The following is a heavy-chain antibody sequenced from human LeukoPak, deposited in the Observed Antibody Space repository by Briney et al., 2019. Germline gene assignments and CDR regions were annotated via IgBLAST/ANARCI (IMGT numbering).Heavy chain of an antibody. D-gene: IGHD2-2*02. CDR2: ISGSGGST. Sequence: PGGSLRLSCAASGFTFSSYAMSWVRQAPGKGLEWVSAISGSGGSTYYADSVKGRFIISRDNSKNTLYLQMNSLRAEDTAVYYCAKDHYCSSTSCYMVGAFDIWGQGTMVTVSS. V-gene: IGHV3-23*01. CDR1: GFTFSSYA. CDR3: AKDHYCSSTSCYMVGAFDI. J-gene: IGHJ3*02.